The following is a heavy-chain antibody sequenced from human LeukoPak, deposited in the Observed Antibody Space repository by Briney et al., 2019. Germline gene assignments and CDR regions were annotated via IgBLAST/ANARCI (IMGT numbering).Heavy chain of an antibody. CDR1: AFIFSGHW. V-gene: IGHV3-7*01. D-gene: IGHD3-10*01. J-gene: IGHJ4*02. CDR2: IKQDGSEK. CDR3: ARDSPFGFY. Sequence: GGSLRLSCEGSAFIFSGHWMNWVRQTPGKGLEWVASIKQDGSEKNYVDSVKGRFIISRDNAKNSLYLQMNSLRAEDTAVYYCARDSPFGFYWGQGTLVTVSS.